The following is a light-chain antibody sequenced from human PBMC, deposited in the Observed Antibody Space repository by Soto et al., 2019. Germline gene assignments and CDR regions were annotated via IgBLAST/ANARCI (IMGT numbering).Light chain of an antibody. Sequence: DIQMTQFPSSLSASVGDRVNITCRASQGISTWLAWYQQKPERAPKSLIYAASRLQSGVPPRFRGSGSETDFTLTISSLQPEDFATYYCQQYNRYPRTFGQGTKVEIK. CDR1: QGISTW. CDR3: QQYNRYPRT. V-gene: IGKV1D-16*01. J-gene: IGKJ1*01. CDR2: AAS.